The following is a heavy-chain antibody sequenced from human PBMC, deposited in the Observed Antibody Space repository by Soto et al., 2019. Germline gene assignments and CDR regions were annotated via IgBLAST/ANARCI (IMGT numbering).Heavy chain of an antibody. CDR2: IYYSGST. CDR3: ARELRGYSYGPNWFDP. D-gene: IGHD5-18*01. Sequence: PETLSLTCSVSGGSISSYDWSWIRQPPGKGLEWIGYIYYSGSTNYNPSLKSRVTISVDTSKNQFSLKLSSVTAADTAVYYCARELRGYSYGPNWFDPWGQGTLVTVSS. CDR1: GGSISSYD. V-gene: IGHV4-59*01. J-gene: IGHJ5*02.